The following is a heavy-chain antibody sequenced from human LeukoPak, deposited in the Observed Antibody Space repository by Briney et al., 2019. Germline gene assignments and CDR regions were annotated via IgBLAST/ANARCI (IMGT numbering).Heavy chain of an antibody. CDR2: IYSGGST. J-gene: IGHJ6*02. CDR1: GFTVSSNY. Sequence: GGSLRLSCAASGFTVSSNYMSWVRQAPGKGLEWVSVIYSGGSTNYADSVKGRFTISRDNSKNTLYLQMNSLRAEDTAVYYCAGNYYGSGSYWVPGLDYGMDVWGQGTTVTVSS. D-gene: IGHD3-10*01. V-gene: IGHV3-66*01. CDR3: AGNYYGSGSYWVPGLDYGMDV.